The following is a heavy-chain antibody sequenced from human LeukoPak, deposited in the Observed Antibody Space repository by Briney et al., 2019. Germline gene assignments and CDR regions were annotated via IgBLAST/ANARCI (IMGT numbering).Heavy chain of an antibody. V-gene: IGHV4-34*01. CDR2: INHSGGT. CDR1: GGSFSGYY. D-gene: IGHD2-8*01. Sequence: SETLSLTCAVYGGSFSGYYWSWIRQPPGKGLEWIGEINHSGGTNYNSSLKSRVTVSVDTSRTQFSLKMNSVTAADTAVYYCARGNVLMLYATLDSWGQGTLVTVSS. J-gene: IGHJ4*02. CDR3: ARGNVLMLYATLDS.